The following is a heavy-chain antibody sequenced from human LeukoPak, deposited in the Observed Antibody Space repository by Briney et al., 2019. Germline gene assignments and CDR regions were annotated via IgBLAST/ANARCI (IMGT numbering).Heavy chain of an antibody. CDR3: AKERRLYYASGSPFDY. Sequence: GKSLRLSCAASGFRFSGYGMHWVRQVPGKGLESVACISYDGGNEYYADSVKGRFTISRENSKNTLHLEMNSLTAEDTAVYYCAKERRLYYASGSPFDYWGQGILVTVYS. J-gene: IGHJ4*02. V-gene: IGHV3-30*18. CDR1: GFRFSGYG. D-gene: IGHD3-10*01. CDR2: ISYDGGNE.